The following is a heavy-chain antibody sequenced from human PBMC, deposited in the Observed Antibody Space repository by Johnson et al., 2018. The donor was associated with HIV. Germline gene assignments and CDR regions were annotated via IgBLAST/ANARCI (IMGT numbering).Heavy chain of an antibody. CDR2: IRYDGTTK. Sequence: QVQLVESGGGLVKPGGSLRLSCAASGFTFSSYGIHWVRQAPGKGLEWVAFIRYDGTTKYYADSVKGRFTISRDNSRNTLYLHMTSLKAEDPAVDYCARDRRARLPVDAFDIWGQGTMVTVSS. J-gene: IGHJ3*02. V-gene: IGHV3-30*02. CDR3: ARDRRARLPVDAFDI. CDR1: GFTFSSYG. D-gene: IGHD6-6*01.